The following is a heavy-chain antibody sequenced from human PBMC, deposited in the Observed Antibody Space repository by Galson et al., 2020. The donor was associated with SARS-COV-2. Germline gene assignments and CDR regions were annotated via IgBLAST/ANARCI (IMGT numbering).Heavy chain of an antibody. Sequence: SQTLSLTCSVSGGSISNGGYHWNWIRQHPGKGLEWIGDIDDSGSTHYNPSLKSRVTISVDTSKNQFSLKLSSVTAADTAVYYCARDRGRLELWKTGGGFDYWGQGTLVTVSS. V-gene: IGHV4-31*03. D-gene: IGHD3-10*01. CDR1: GGSISNGGYH. CDR2: IDDSGST. CDR3: ARDRGRLELWKTGGGFDY. J-gene: IGHJ4*02.